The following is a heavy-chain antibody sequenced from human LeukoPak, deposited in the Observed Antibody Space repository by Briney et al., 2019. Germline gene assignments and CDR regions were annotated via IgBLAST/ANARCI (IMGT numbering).Heavy chain of an antibody. D-gene: IGHD3-3*01. CDR2: INWNGGST. CDR3: AKNYDFWSPDWFDP. CDR1: GFTFDDYG. J-gene: IGHJ5*02. V-gene: IGHV3-20*04. Sequence: GGSLRLSCAASGFTFDDYGMSWVRQAPGKGLEWVSGINWNGGSTGYADSVKGRFTITRDNAKNSLYLQMNSLRAEDTALYYCAKNYDFWSPDWFDPWGQGTLVTVSS.